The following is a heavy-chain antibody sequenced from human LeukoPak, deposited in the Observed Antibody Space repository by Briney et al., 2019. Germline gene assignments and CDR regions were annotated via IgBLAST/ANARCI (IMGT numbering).Heavy chain of an antibody. CDR3: ARHTSGSSLDY. V-gene: IGHV4-59*08. J-gene: IGHJ4*02. CDR1: GGSMRTLY. CDR2: IHYSGST. Sequence: PSETLSLTCTVSGGSMRTLYWSWIRQPPGKGLEWIATIHYSGSTNYNPSLKSRVTISVDTSKNQFSLKLSSVTAADTAVYYCARHTSGSSLDYWGQGTLVTVSS. D-gene: IGHD6-6*01.